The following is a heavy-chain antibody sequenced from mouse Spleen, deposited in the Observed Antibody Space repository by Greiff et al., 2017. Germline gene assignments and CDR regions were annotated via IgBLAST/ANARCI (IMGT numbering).Heavy chain of an antibody. CDR1: GYTFTSYW. Sequence: QVQLQQPGAELVMPGASVKLSCKASGYTFTSYWMHWVKQRPGQGLEWIGEIDPSDSYTNYNQKFKGKATLTVDKSSSTAYMQLSSLTSEDSAVYYCARGGGSGYHFAYWGQGTLVTVSA. CDR3: ARGGGSGYHFAY. D-gene: IGHD3-1*01. CDR2: IDPSDSYT. J-gene: IGHJ3*01. V-gene: IGHV1-69*01.